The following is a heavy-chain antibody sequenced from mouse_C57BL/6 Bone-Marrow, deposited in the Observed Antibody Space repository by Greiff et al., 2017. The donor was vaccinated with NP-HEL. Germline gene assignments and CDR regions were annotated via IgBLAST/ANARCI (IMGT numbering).Heavy chain of an antibody. CDR1: GYEFSNYW. V-gene: IGHV1-80*01. CDR2: IYPGDGDT. CDR3: ARGAY. Sequence: QVQLKESGAELVKPGASVKISCKASGYEFSNYWMNWVKQRPGKGLEWIGQIYPGDGDTKYNGKFKDQATLTADTSSSTAYMQLSRLTSEDSAVYFCARGAYGGQGTLVTVSA. J-gene: IGHJ3*01.